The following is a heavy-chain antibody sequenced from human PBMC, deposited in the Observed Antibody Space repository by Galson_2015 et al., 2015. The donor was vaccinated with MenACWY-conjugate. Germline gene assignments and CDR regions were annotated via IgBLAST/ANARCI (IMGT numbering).Heavy chain of an antibody. CDR1: GFTFSTYW. V-gene: IGHV3-7*01. CDR2: IKQDGSQR. J-gene: IGHJ6*03. Sequence: SLRLSCAASGFTFSTYWMHWVRQAPGKGLEWVADIKQDGSQRFYMDSVWGRFTISRDNAKNTLYLQMNSLRADDTAVYYCAKDWSVPYSTISYYYYMDVWGKGTTVTVSS. D-gene: IGHD6-13*01. CDR3: AKDWSVPYSTISYYYYMDV.